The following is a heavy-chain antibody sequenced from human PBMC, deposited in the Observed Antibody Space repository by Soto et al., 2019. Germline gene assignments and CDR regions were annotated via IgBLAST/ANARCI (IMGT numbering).Heavy chain of an antibody. D-gene: IGHD4-17*01. CDR2: IIPIFGTA. J-gene: IGHJ6*02. Sequence: QVQLVQSGAEVKKPGSSVKVSCKASGGTFSSYAISWVRQAPGQGLEWMGGIIPIFGTANSAQQFQGRVTITADESTSTAYMELSSVRSEDTAVYYCARDHGACDYVPDRYYYGMDVWGQGTTVTVSS. CDR1: GGTFSSYA. V-gene: IGHV1-69*01. CDR3: ARDHGACDYVPDRYYYGMDV.